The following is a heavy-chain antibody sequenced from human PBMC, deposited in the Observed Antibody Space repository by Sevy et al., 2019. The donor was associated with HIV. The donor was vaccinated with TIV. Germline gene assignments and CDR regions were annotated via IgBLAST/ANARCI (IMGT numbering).Heavy chain of an antibody. D-gene: IGHD2-15*01. CDR1: GYTFTSYG. CDR3: ARDDCSGGSCYSPLDY. CDR2: ISAYNGNT. J-gene: IGHJ4*02. V-gene: IGHV1-18*01. Sequence: ASVKVSCKASGYTFTSYGISWVRQAPGQGLEWMGWISAYNGNTNYAQKLQGRVTMTTDTSTNTAYMELRSLRSDDTAVYYCARDDCSGGSCYSPLDYWGQGTLVTVSS.